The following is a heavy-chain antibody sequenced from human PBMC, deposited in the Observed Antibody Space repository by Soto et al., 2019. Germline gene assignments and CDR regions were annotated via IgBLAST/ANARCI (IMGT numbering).Heavy chain of an antibody. D-gene: IGHD2-15*01. CDR3: AKGCGGTCLSH. CDR1: GFSFDDYS. V-gene: IGHV3-9*01. J-gene: IGHJ4*02. CDR2: ISWRSGNI. Sequence: EVQLVDSGGGLVQPGRSLRLSCVASGFSFDDYSMHWVRQAPGKGLERVSSISWRSGNIAYAESVKGRFTIARDNAKNSLYLQMNSLRAEDTALYYCAKGCGGTCLSHWGQGTLVTVSS.